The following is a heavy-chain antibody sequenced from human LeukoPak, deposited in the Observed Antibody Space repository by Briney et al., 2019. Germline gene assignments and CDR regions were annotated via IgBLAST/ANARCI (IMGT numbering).Heavy chain of an antibody. CDR3: AREKSGLGELSADY. D-gene: IGHD3-16*02. V-gene: IGHV1-2*02. J-gene: IGHJ4*02. Sequence: ASVKVSCKASGYTFTGYYMHWVRLAPGQGLDWMGRINPNTGDTNYAQKFQGRVTMTRDKSISTAYMELSRLTSDDTAVYYRAREKSGLGELSADYWGQGTLVTVSS. CDR1: GYTFTGYY. CDR2: INPNTGDT.